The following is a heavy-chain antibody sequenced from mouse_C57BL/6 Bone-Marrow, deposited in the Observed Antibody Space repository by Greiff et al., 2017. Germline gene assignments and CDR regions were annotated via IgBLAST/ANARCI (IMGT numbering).Heavy chain of an antibody. D-gene: IGHD2-5*01. CDR2: IHPNSGST. CDR3: ARSHYSSYFDY. J-gene: IGHJ2*01. Sequence: VQLQQPGAELVKPGASVKLSCKASGYTFTSYWMHWVKQRPGQGLEWIGMIHPNSGSTNYNEKFKSKATLTVDKSSSTAYMQLSSLTSEDSAVYYCARSHYSSYFDYWGQGTTLTVSS. CDR1: GYTFTSYW. V-gene: IGHV1-64*01.